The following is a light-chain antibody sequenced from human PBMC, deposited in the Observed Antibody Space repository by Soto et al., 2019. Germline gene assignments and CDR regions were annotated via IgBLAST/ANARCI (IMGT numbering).Light chain of an antibody. J-gene: IGLJ1*01. CDR3: GTWDSSLSALYV. V-gene: IGLV1-51*02. CDR1: SSNIGNNY. CDR2: ENN. Sequence: QSVLTQSPSVSAAPGQKVTISCSGSSSNIGNNYVSWYQQLPGTAPKLLIYENNKRPSGIPDRFSGSKSGTSATLGITGLQTGDEADYYCGTWDSSLSALYVFGTGT.